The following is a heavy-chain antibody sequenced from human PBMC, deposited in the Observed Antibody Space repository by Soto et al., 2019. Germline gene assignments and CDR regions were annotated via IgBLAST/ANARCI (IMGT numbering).Heavy chain of an antibody. CDR1: GYIFTAYS. CDR3: AREENCRGGTCYSEYFHH. V-gene: IGHV1-46*01. CDR2: VNPSGGSA. Sequence: QVQLVQSGAEVKKPGASVKVSCKTSGYIFTAYSMHWVRQAPGQGLEWMGVVNPSGGSAHYAQSFEGRVTLNRDTSTSKFYMEMSSVRSEDTAVYYCAREENCRGGTCYSEYFHHVGQGPLVTDSS. D-gene: IGHD2-15*01. J-gene: IGHJ1*01.